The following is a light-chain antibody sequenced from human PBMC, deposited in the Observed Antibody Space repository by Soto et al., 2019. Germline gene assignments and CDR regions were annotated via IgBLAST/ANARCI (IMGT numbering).Light chain of an antibody. J-gene: IGKJ1*01. CDR1: QSVSSSY. CDR3: QHYGTSPTWT. V-gene: IGKV3-20*01. Sequence: EIVLTQSPGTLSLSPGERATLSCRASQSVSSSYLAWYPQKPGQAPRLLIYGASSRATGIPDRSSGSGSGTDFTLTISRLEPEDFAVYYCQHYGTSPTWTCGQGTKVDIK. CDR2: GAS.